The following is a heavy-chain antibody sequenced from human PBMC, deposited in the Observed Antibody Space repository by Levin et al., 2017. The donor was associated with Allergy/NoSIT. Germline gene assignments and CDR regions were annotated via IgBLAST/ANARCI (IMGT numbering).Heavy chain of an antibody. V-gene: IGHV3-21*05. J-gene: IGHJ6*02. CDR2: ISPSSSDI. Sequence: RGESLKISCAASGFTFSTHSMSWVRQTPRKGLEWVSYISPSSSDIYYADSVKGRFTISRDNAKNSLYLQMDSLRVDDAAVYYCAKRGALDVWGQGTTVTVSS. CDR1: GFTFSTHS. CDR3: AKRGALDV. D-gene: IGHD3-16*01.